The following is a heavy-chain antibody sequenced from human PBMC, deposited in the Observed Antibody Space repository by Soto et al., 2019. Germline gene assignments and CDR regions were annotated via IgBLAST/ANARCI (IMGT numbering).Heavy chain of an antibody. CDR1: GYTFTSYG. CDR3: ARDSKPLITMVRGVIFWFDP. D-gene: IGHD3-10*01. Sequence: QVQLVQSGAEVKKPGASVKVSCKASGYTFTSYGISWVRQAPGQGLEWMGWISAYNGNTNYAQKLQGRVTMTTDTSTSTAYMELRSLRSDDTAVYYCARDSKPLITMVRGVIFWFDPWGQGTLVTVSS. V-gene: IGHV1-18*01. J-gene: IGHJ5*02. CDR2: ISAYNGNT.